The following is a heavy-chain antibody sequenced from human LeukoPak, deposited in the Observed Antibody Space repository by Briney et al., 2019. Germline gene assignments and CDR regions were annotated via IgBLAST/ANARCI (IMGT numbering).Heavy chain of an antibody. D-gene: IGHD5-24*01. CDR3: ARGGIVRWLQLFDY. CDR2: IYHSGST. CDR1: GYSISSGYY. V-gene: IGHV4-38-2*02. J-gene: IGHJ4*02. Sequence: PSETLSLTCTVSGYSISSGYYWGWIRQPPGKGLEWIGSIYHSGSTYYNPSLKSRVTISVDTSKNQFSLKLSSVTAADTAVYYCARGGIVRWLQLFDYGGQGTLVTVSS.